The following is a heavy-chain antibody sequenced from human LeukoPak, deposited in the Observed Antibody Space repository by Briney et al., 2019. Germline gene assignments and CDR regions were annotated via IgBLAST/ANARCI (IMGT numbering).Heavy chain of an antibody. CDR3: ARSDGSGSSFDY. CDR2: INPSGGST. Sequence: ASVTVSCKASGYTFTSYYMHWVRQAPGQGLEWMGIINPSGGSTSYAQKFQGRVTMTRDMSTSTVYMELSSLRSEDTAVYYCARSDGSGSSFDYWGQGTLVTVSS. CDR1: GYTFTSYY. V-gene: IGHV1-46*01. J-gene: IGHJ4*02. D-gene: IGHD3-10*01.